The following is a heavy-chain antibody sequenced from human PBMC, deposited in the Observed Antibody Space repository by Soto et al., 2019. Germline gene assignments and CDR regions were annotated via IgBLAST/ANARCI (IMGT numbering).Heavy chain of an antibody. D-gene: IGHD3-10*01. V-gene: IGHV3-53*01. J-gene: IGHJ6*02. CDR1: GLGVRNNY. Sequence: EGRLEESGGGLIQPGGSLRLSCTAYGLGVRNNYMSWVRQAPGMGLEWVSVIYNDGTTYYADSVKGRFTLSRDTSKNTLSLQMDSLRAEDTAVYYCVRPLPSGRNYGMDVWGQGTTVTVSS. CDR3: VRPLPSGRNYGMDV. CDR2: IYNDGTT.